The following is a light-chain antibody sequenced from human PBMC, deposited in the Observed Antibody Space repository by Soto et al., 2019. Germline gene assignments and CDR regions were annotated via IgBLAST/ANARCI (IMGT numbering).Light chain of an antibody. Sequence: QSVLTQPRSVSGSPGQSVTISCTGTSSDVGGYNYVSWYQHHPGKAPKLMIYDVSRRPSGVPDRFSGSKSGNTASLTISGLQAEDEADYYCCSYAGRSRVFGGGTKLTVL. CDR1: SSDVGGYNY. J-gene: IGLJ2*01. CDR3: CSYAGRSRV. CDR2: DVS. V-gene: IGLV2-11*01.